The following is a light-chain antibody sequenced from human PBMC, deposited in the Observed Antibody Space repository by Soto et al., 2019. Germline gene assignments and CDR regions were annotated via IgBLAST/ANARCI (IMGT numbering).Light chain of an antibody. CDR3: CSYAGSYTMA. Sequence: QSVLTQPRSVSGSPGQSVTISCTGTSSDVGYYNYVSWYQQHPGKAPKLMIYGVSKRPSGVPDRFSGSKSGNTASLTISGLQAEDEADYYCCSYAGSYTMAFGGGTKLTVL. CDR1: SSDVGYYNY. V-gene: IGLV2-11*01. J-gene: IGLJ2*01. CDR2: GVS.